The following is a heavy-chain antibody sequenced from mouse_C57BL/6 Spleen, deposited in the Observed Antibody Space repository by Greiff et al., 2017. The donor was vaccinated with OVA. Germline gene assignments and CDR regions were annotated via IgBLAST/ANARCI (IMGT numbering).Heavy chain of an antibody. D-gene: IGHD2-4*01. J-gene: IGHJ4*01. CDR1: GFNIKDDY. Sequence: EVQLQQSGAELVRPGASVKLSCTASGFNIKDDYMHWVKQRPEQGLEWIGWIDPENGDTEYASKFQGKATITADTSSNTAYLQLSSLTSEDTAVYYCTTWGYDYRPMDYWGQGTSVTVSS. V-gene: IGHV14-4*01. CDR3: TTWGYDYRPMDY. CDR2: IDPENGDT.